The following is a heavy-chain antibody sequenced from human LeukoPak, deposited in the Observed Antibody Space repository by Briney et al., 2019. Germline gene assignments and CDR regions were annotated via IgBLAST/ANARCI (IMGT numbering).Heavy chain of an antibody. J-gene: IGHJ4*02. CDR3: TRGGYVMITFGGVIAPFDY. CDR1: GFTFGDYA. Sequence: GGSLRLSCTASGFTFGDYAMSWVRQAPGKGLEWVGFIRSKAYGGTTEYAASVKGRFTISRDDSKSIAYLQMNSLKTEDTGVYYCTRGGYVMITFGGVIAPFDYWGQGTLVTVSS. D-gene: IGHD3-16*02. CDR2: IRSKAYGGTT. V-gene: IGHV3-49*04.